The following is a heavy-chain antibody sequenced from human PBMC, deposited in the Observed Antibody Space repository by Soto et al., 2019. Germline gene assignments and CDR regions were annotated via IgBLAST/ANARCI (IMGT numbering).Heavy chain of an antibody. CDR3: ARDTIRSGSYYRPWLDP. J-gene: IGHJ5*02. CDR2: IYFSGTT. D-gene: IGHD1-26*01. Sequence: QVQLQESGPGLVKPSETLSLTCTVSGGSVSSGSYYWSWIRQPPGKVLEWIGYIYFSGTTNYNPSLKSRVTISVDRPKNQFSLKMTSVTAADTAVYYCARDTIRSGSYYRPWLDPWGQGTLVTVSS. V-gene: IGHV4-61*01. CDR1: GGSVSSGSYY.